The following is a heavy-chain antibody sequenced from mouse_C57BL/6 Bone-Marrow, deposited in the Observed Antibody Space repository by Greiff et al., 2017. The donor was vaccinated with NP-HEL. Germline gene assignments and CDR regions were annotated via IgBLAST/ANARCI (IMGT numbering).Heavy chain of an antibody. CDR2: SRNKANDYTT. CDR1: GFTFSDFY. Sequence: EVKVVESGGGLVQSGRSLRLSCATSGFTFSDFYMEWVRQAPGKGLEWIAASRNKANDYTTEYSASVKGRFIVSRDTSQSILYLQMNALRAEDTAIYYCARDRTTVPFAYWGQGTLVTVSA. J-gene: IGHJ3*01. V-gene: IGHV7-1*01. CDR3: ARDRTTVPFAY. D-gene: IGHD1-1*01.